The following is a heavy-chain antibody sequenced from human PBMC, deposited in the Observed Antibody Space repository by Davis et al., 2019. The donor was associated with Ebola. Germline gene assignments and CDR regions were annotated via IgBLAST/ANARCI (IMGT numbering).Heavy chain of an antibody. CDR3: APSSIAARPGYYYGMDV. Sequence: GESLKISCAASGFTFSSYSMNWVRQAPGKGLEWVLSISSSSSYIYYADSVKGRFTISRDNAKNSLYLQMNSLRAEDTAVYYCAPSSIAARPGYYYGMDVWGQGTTVTVSS. CDR2: ISSSSSYI. D-gene: IGHD6-6*01. CDR1: GFTFSSYS. J-gene: IGHJ6*02. V-gene: IGHV3-21*01.